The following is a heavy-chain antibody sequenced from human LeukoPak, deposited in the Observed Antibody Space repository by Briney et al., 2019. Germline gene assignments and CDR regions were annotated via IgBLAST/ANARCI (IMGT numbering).Heavy chain of an antibody. CDR3: AKDFAVGCFDY. D-gene: IGHD3-16*01. V-gene: IGHV3-30*04. Sequence: GGSLRLSCAASGDTFSSYAMPWVRQAPGKGLEWVAVISYDGSNKYYADSVKGRFTISRDNSKNTLYLQMNSLRAEDTAVYYCAKDFAVGCFDYWGQGTLVTVSS. CDR2: ISYDGSNK. J-gene: IGHJ4*02. CDR1: GDTFSSYA.